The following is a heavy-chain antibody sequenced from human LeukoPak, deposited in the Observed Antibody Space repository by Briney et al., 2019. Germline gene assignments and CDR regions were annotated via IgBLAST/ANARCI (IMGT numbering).Heavy chain of an antibody. CDR2: IYHSGST. J-gene: IGHJ4*02. D-gene: IGHD5-18*01. CDR1: GDSINSLDL. CDR3: ARGGYSYGYIQDY. Sequence: SGTLSLTCTVSGDSINSLDLWSWVRQPPGKGLEWIGEIYHSGSTNYNPSLKSRVTISVDKSKNQFSLKLSSVTAADTAVYYCARGGYSYGYIQDYWGQGTLVTVSS. V-gene: IGHV4-4*02.